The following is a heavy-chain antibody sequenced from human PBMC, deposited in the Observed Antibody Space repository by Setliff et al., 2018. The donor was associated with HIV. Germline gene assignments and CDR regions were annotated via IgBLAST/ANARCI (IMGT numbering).Heavy chain of an antibody. J-gene: IGHJ4*02. CDR2: IYYSGST. V-gene: IGHV4-59*01. D-gene: IGHD3-16*02. Sequence: SETLSLTCSISGGSISSYYWSWIRQTPGKGLEWIGDIYYSGSTIYNPSLKSRVTISVDMPKRQFSLKMNSVTAADTAVYYCARVGDIGYFDYWGQGTLVTVSS. CDR3: ARVGDIGYFDY. CDR1: GGSISSYY.